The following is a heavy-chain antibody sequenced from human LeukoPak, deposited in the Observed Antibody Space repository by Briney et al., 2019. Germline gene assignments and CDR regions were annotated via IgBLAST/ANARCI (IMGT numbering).Heavy chain of an antibody. D-gene: IGHD6-13*01. J-gene: IGHJ2*01. Sequence: SETLSLTCAVYGGSFSGYYWSWIRQPPGKGLEWIGEINHSGSTNYNLSLKSRVTISVDTSKNQFSLKLSSVTAADTAVYYCARFGYSSSWSHWYFDLWGRGTLVTVSS. CDR1: GGSFSGYY. V-gene: IGHV4-34*01. CDR2: INHSGST. CDR3: ARFGYSSSWSHWYFDL.